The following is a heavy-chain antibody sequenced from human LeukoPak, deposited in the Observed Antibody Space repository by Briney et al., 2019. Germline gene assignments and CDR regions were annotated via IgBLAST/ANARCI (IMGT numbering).Heavy chain of an antibody. CDR1: GFTFSSYA. CDR2: ISYDGSNK. J-gene: IGHJ6*03. CDR3: ARDSYYYYYMDV. V-gene: IGHV3-30*01. Sequence: GRSLRLSCAASGFTFSSYAMHWVRQAPGKGLEWVAVISYDGSNKYYADSVKGRFTISRDNSKNTLYLQMNSLRAEDTAVYYCARDSYYYYYMDVWGKGTMVTVSS.